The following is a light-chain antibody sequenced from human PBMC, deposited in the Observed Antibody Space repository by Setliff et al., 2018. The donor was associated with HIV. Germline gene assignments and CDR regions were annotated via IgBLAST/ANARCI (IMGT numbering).Light chain of an antibody. CDR2: EVS. CDR1: GNDIGAYNY. Sequence: QSALTQPASISGPPGQSITISCTGTGNDIGAYNYVSWYQQHPDKAPKLMIYEVSKRPSGLSNRFSASKSGNTASLTISGLQAEDEADYFCCSYTTSSVWVFGGGTKVTVL. J-gene: IGLJ3*02. V-gene: IGLV2-14*01. CDR3: CSYTTSSVWV.